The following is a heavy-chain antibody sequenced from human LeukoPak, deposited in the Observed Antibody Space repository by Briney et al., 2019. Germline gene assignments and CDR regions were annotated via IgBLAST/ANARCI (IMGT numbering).Heavy chain of an antibody. J-gene: IGHJ4*02. V-gene: IGHV3-23*01. CDR1: GFTFSSYA. D-gene: IGHD5-24*01. CDR3: ATNGTGRHNYDY. CDR2: ISGSGGST. Sequence: PGGSLRLSCAASGFTFSSYAMSWVRQAPGKGLEGVSVISGSGGSTYYADSVKGRFTISRDNSKNTLYLQMNSLRAEDTAVYYCATNGTGRHNYDYWGQGTLVTVSS.